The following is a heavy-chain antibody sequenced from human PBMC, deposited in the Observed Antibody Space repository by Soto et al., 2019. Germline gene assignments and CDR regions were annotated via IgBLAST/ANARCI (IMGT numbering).Heavy chain of an antibody. V-gene: IGHV3-74*01. CDR2: IKFDGSSP. D-gene: IGHD5-18*01. CDR3: ARGIRNYYGVDV. J-gene: IGHJ6*02. CDR1: GFTFSNYW. Sequence: EVQLVESGGDLIQPGGSLRLSCEASGFTFSNYWMPWVRHAPGKGLVWVSRIKFDGSSPNYANSVKGRFTISRDNAKNTLYLQMHSLTAEDTAVYYCARGIRNYYGVDVWGQGTTVTVSS.